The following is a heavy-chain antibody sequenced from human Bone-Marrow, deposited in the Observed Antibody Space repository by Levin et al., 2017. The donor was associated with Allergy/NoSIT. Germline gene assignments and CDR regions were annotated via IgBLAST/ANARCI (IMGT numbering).Heavy chain of an antibody. CDR2: IRSDGHS. D-gene: IGHD3-16*01. CDR3: VRDRYSYEQFYLYRMDV. CDR1: GDSVSNAIYF. J-gene: IGHJ6*02. Sequence: SETLSLSCTVAGDSVSNAIYFWSWVRQAPGKGLEWIGRIRSDGHSNYHPSLKTRVTISMDTSKNQFSLRLSSVTAADSAVYVCVRDRYSYEQFYLYRMDVWGPGATVTVSS. V-gene: IGHV4-61*01.